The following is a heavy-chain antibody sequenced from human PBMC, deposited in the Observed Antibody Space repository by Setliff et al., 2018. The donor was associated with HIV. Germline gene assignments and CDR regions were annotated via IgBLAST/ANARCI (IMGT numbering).Heavy chain of an antibody. CDR1: GFTFSTHA. J-gene: IGHJ4*02. D-gene: IGHD6-19*01. CDR3: TSDPPASGWTLAY. CDR2: IWYDGSNK. Sequence: GESLRPSCGASGFTFSTHAMHWVRQAPGKALEWVAYIWYDGSNKYYADSVKGRFAISRDNSKNTLYLQMDSLRAEDTALYYCTSDPPASGWTLAYWGQGALVTVSS. V-gene: IGHV3-33*01.